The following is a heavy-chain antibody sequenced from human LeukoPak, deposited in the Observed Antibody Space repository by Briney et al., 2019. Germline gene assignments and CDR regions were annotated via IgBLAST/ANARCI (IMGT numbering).Heavy chain of an antibody. CDR2: IYSGGST. Sequence: GGSLRLSCAASGFTVSSNYMSWVRQAPGKGLEWVSVIYSGGSTYYTDSVKGRFIISRDNSKNTLYLQMNSLRAEDTAVYYCARGLKYSTGWYFFDYWGRGTLVTVSS. J-gene: IGHJ4*02. D-gene: IGHD6-19*01. CDR1: GFTVSSNY. CDR3: ARGLKYSTGWYFFDY. V-gene: IGHV3-53*01.